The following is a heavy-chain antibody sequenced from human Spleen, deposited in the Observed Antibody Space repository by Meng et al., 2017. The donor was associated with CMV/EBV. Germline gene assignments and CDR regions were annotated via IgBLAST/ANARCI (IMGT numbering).Heavy chain of an antibody. Sequence: SETLSLTCTVSGYSITSGYHWGWIRQPPGKGLEWIGSIYYSGSTYYNPSLKSRVTISVDTSKNQFSLKLSSVTAADTAVYYCARRSVVPAAKVGDYFDYWGQGTLVTVSS. CDR3: ARRSVVPAAKVGDYFDY. CDR1: GYSITSGYH. CDR2: IYYSGST. D-gene: IGHD2-2*01. J-gene: IGHJ4*02. V-gene: IGHV4-38-2*02.